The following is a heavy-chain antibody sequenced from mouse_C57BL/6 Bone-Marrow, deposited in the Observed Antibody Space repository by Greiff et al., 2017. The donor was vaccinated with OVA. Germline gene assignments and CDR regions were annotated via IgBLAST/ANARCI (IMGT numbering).Heavy chain of an antibody. CDR2: INPSTGGT. D-gene: IGHD2-4*01. CDR1: GYSFTGYY. CDR3: ARCHIYYDDDDYFDY. V-gene: IGHV1-42*01. Sequence: EVQLQQSGPELVKPGASVKISCKASGYSFTGYYMNWVKQSPEKSLEWIGEINPSTGGTTYNQKFKAKATLTVDKSSSTAYMQLKSLTSEDSAVYECARCHIYYDDDDYFDYWGQGTALTVSS. J-gene: IGHJ2*01.